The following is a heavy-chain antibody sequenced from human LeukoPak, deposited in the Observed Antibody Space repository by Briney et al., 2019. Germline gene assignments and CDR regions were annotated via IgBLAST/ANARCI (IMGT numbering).Heavy chain of an antibody. CDR3: ARDRAAAGLNNWFDP. D-gene: IGHD6-13*01. CDR2: IVPIFGTA. J-gene: IGHJ5*02. Sequence: ASVKVSCKASGYTFTDYLINWMRQAPGQGVEWMGGIVPIFGTADYAQKFQGRVTITADESTSTAYMELSSLRSEDTAVYYCARDRAAAGLNNWFDPWGQGTRVTVSS. V-gene: IGHV1-69*13. CDR1: GYTFTDYL.